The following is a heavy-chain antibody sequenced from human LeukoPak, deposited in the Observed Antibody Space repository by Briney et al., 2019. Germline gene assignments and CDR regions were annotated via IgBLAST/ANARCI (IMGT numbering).Heavy chain of an antibody. CDR2: IYYSGST. CDR3: ARGAREYYYDSSGYSVYYFDY. J-gene: IGHJ4*02. Sequence: KSSETLSLTYPVAGGCISSYYWGWLRQPPGKGLEWIGYIYYSGSTNYNPSLKSRVTISVDTSKNQFSLKLSSVTAADTAVYYCARGAREYYYDSSGYSVYYFDYWGQGTLVTVSS. CDR1: GGCISSYY. D-gene: IGHD3-22*01. V-gene: IGHV4-59*01.